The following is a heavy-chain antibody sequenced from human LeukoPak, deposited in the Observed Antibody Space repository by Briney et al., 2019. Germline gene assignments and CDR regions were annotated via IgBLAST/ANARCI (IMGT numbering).Heavy chain of an antibody. D-gene: IGHD1-26*01. CDR1: GGSISSSSYY. CDR2: ISSSGSTI. Sequence: LSLTCTVSGGSISSSSYYWGWIRQAPGKGLEWVSYISSSGSTIYYADSVKGRFTISRDNAKNSLYLQMNSLRAEDTAVYYCARGGGSGSYGEGFDYWGQGTLVTVSS. V-gene: IGHV3-11*01. CDR3: ARGGGSGSYGEGFDY. J-gene: IGHJ4*02.